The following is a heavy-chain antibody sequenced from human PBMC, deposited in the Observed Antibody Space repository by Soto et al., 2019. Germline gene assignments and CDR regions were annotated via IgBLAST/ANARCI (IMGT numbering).Heavy chain of an antibody. CDR2: ISAYNGNT. D-gene: IGHD3-10*01. CDR3: ARVGTMVRGVNSGRDAFYI. J-gene: IGHJ3*02. Sequence: QVQLVQSGAEVKKPGASVKVSCKASGYTFTSYGISWVRQAPGQGLEWMGWISAYNGNTNYAQKLQGRVNRTTDTSTSTTYMELRSLRSDDTAVYYCARVGTMVRGVNSGRDAFYIWGQGTMVTVSS. V-gene: IGHV1-18*01. CDR1: GYTFTSYG.